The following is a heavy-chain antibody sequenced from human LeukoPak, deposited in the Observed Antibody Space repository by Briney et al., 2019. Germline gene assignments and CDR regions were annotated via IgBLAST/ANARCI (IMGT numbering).Heavy chain of an antibody. CDR1: GFTFSSYA. V-gene: IGHV3-23*01. Sequence: GGSLRLSCAASGFTFSSYAMSWVRQAPGKGLEWVSAISGSGGSTYYADSVKGRFPISRDNSKNTLYLQMNSLRAEDTAVYYCAKDIDLTYYFDYWGQGTLVTVSS. CDR2: ISGSGGST. J-gene: IGHJ4*02. D-gene: IGHD3-16*01. CDR3: AKDIDLTYYFDY.